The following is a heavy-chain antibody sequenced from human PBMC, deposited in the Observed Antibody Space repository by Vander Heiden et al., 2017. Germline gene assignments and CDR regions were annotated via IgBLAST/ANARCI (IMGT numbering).Heavy chain of an antibody. J-gene: IGHJ4*02. CDR3: ARDLQFVTSTTGYLDY. D-gene: IGHD3-22*01. CDR2: ISSSSSTI. Sequence: EVQLVESGGGLVQPGGSLRLSCAASGFTFSSYSMNWVRQAPGKGLEWVSYISSSSSTIYYADSVKGRFTISRDNAKNSLYLQMNSLRDEDTAVYYCARDLQFVTSTTGYLDYWGQGTLVTVSS. CDR1: GFTFSSYS. V-gene: IGHV3-48*02.